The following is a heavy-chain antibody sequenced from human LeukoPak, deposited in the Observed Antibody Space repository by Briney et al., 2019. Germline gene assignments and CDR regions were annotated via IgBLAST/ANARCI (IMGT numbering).Heavy chain of an antibody. CDR1: GFTFSDYY. CDR3: ARGDSDFWSGYTHY. J-gene: IGHJ4*02. CDR2: INTSGDTI. D-gene: IGHD3-3*01. Sequence: GGSLRLSCAASGFTFSDYYMSWIRQAPGKGLEWISYINTSGDTIYYVDSVKGRFTISRDNAKNSLYLQMNSLRAEDTAVYYCARGDSDFWSGYTHYWGQGTLVTVSS. V-gene: IGHV3-11*04.